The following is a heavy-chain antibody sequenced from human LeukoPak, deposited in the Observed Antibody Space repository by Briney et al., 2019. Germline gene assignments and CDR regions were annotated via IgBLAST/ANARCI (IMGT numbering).Heavy chain of an antibody. V-gene: IGHV3-30*18. Sequence: PGGSLRLSCTASGFSFSNFGMHWVRQAPGKGLEWVAVISYDGSNKYYADSVKGRFTISRDNSKNTLYLQMNSLRAEDTAVYYCAKGIAVAGMLSDWGQGTLVTVSS. D-gene: IGHD6-19*01. J-gene: IGHJ4*02. CDR2: ISYDGSNK. CDR3: AKGIAVAGMLSD. CDR1: GFSFSNFG.